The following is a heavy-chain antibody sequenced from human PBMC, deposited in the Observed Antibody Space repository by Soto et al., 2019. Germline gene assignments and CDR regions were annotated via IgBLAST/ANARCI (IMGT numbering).Heavy chain of an antibody. Sequence: QVQLVESGGGVVQPGRSLRLSCVASGFTFSSYGMHWVRQAPGKGLEWVAVIWYDGSDKYYADSVKGRFTISRDNSKNTLYLQMNSLRAEESAVYYCARDRDVVVVAANFHYWGQGTLVTVSS. V-gene: IGHV3-33*01. CDR1: GFTFSSYG. CDR2: IWYDGSDK. CDR3: ARDRDVVVVAANFHY. J-gene: IGHJ4*02. D-gene: IGHD2-15*01.